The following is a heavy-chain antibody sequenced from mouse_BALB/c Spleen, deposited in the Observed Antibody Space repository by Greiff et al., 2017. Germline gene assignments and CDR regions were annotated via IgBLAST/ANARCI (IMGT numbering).Heavy chain of an antibody. CDR1: GFTFSDYY. J-gene: IGHJ2*01. V-gene: IGHV5-4*02. Sequence: EVKLVESGGGLVKPGGSLKLSCAASGFTFSDYYMYWVRQTPEKRLEWVATISDGGSYTYYPDSVKGRFTISRDNAKNNLYLQMSSLKSEDTAMYYCARGYYDGSSYFDYWGQGTTLTVSS. CDR3: ARGYYDGSSYFDY. D-gene: IGHD1-1*01. CDR2: ISDGGSYT.